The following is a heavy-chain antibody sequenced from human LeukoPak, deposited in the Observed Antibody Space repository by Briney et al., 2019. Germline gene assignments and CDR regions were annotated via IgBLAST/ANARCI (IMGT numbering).Heavy chain of an antibody. J-gene: IGHJ4*02. Sequence: ASVKVSCKASGYTFTSYDINWVRQATGQGLEWMGWMNPNSGNTGYAQKFQGRVTITRNTSISTAYMELSNLRSEDTAVYYCARGPVGATPNDYWGQGTLVTVSS. D-gene: IGHD1-26*01. V-gene: IGHV1-8*03. CDR1: GYTFTSYD. CDR2: MNPNSGNT. CDR3: ARGPVGATPNDY.